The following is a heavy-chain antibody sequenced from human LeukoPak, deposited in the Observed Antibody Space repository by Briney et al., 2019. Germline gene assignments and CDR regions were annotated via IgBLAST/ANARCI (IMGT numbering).Heavy chain of an antibody. Sequence: GGSLRLSCAASGFTFSSYGMSWVRQAPGKGLEWVSAISGSGSNTYYADSVKGRFTISRDNAKKSLYLQMNSLRAEDTAVYYCSRDADTAMVTGRFDKWGQGTLVTVSS. CDR2: ISGSGSNT. J-gene: IGHJ4*02. CDR1: GFTFSSYG. CDR3: SRDADTAMVTGRFDK. D-gene: IGHD5-18*01. V-gene: IGHV3-21*01.